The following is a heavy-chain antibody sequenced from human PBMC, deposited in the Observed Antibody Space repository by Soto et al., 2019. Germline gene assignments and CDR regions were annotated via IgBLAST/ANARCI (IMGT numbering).Heavy chain of an antibody. D-gene: IGHD4-4*01. V-gene: IGHV3-73*01. J-gene: IGHJ6*02. Sequence: GGSLRLSCAASGFTFSGSAMHWVRQASGKGLEWVGRIRSKANSYATAYAASVKGGFTISRDDSKNTAYLQMNSLKTEDTAVYYCTRREGDDSNYGNYYCGMDVWGQGTTVTVSS. CDR2: IRSKANSYAT. CDR1: GFTFSGSA. CDR3: TRREGDDSNYGNYYCGMDV.